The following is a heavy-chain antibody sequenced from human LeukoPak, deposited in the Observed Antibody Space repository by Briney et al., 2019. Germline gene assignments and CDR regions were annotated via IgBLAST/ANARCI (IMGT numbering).Heavy chain of an antibody. D-gene: IGHD6-13*01. CDR3: AREGYSSSWLFDY. J-gene: IGHJ4*02. CDR2: IYYSGNT. Sequence: SETLSLTCTVSGGSISSTSYYWGWIRQPPGKGLEWIGSIYYSGNTYYNPSLKSRVTISVDTSKKQFSLKLSSVTAADTAVYYCAREGYSSSWLFDYWGQGTLVTVSS. CDR1: GGSISSTSYY. V-gene: IGHV4-39*02.